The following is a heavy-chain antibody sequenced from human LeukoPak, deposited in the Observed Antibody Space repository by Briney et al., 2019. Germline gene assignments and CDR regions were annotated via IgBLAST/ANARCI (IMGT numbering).Heavy chain of an antibody. CDR3: AREMFGDRKNFDL. CDR2: VNPSGRDT. CDR1: GNTFTGNY. D-gene: IGHD3-10*02. J-gene: IGHJ4*02. Sequence: ASVMFSCKASGNTFTGNYIHWVRQAPGQGLEWMGTVNPSGRDTVYAQRVQGRVILTRDTSTSTVYMELNSLRSDDTAVYFCAREMFGDRKNFDLWGQGTLVTVSS. V-gene: IGHV1-46*01.